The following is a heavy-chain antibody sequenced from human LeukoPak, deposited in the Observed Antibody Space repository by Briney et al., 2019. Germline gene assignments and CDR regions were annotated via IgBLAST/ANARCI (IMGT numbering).Heavy chain of an antibody. J-gene: IGHJ4*02. CDR2: INHSGST. CDR1: GGSFSGYY. V-gene: IGHV4-34*01. Sequence: SETLSLTCAVYGGSFSGYYWTWIRQPPGKGLEWIGEINHSGSTNYNPSLKSRITISIDTSKNQFSLKLSSVTAADTAVYYCARVREAEYYDSTSSDYWGQGTLLTVSS. D-gene: IGHD3-22*01. CDR3: ARVREAEYYDSTSSDY.